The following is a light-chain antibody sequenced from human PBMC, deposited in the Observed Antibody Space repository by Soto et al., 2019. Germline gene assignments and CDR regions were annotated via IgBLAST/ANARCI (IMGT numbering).Light chain of an antibody. Sequence: EIVLTQTPGNLSLSPGERATLSCRASQSVSSSYLAWYQQKPGQAPRLLIYGASSRATGIPARFSGSGSGTEFTLTVSSLQSEDFAVYYCQQYIKWPITFGQGTRLEIK. V-gene: IGKV3-15*01. CDR3: QQYIKWPIT. J-gene: IGKJ5*01. CDR2: GAS. CDR1: QSVSSSY.